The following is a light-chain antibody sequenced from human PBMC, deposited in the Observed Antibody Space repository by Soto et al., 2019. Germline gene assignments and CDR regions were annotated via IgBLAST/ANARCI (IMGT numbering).Light chain of an antibody. V-gene: IGLV2-14*03. Sequence: QSALTQPASVSGSPGQSIAISCTGTSSDVGGYNYVSWYQQHPGKAPKLMIYDVSNRPSGVSNRFSGSKSGNTASLTISGLQAEDEADYYCSSYTTSSTLENVLFGGGTKVTVL. CDR2: DVS. CDR1: SSDVGGYNY. J-gene: IGLJ2*01. CDR3: SSYTTSSTLENVL.